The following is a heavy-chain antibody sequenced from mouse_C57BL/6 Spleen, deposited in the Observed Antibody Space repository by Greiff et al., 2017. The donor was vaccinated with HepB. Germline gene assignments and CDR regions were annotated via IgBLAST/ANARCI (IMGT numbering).Heavy chain of an antibody. V-gene: IGHV1-26*01. CDR3: ARGHSSGYGFAY. CDR1: GYTFTDYY. Sequence: EVKLMESGPELVKPGASVKISCKASGYTFTDYYMNWVKQSHGKSLEWIGDINPNNGGTSYNQKFKGKATLTVDKSSSTAYMELRSLTSEDSAVYYCARGHSSGYGFAYWGQGTLVTVSA. CDR2: INPNNGGT. J-gene: IGHJ3*01. D-gene: IGHD3-2*02.